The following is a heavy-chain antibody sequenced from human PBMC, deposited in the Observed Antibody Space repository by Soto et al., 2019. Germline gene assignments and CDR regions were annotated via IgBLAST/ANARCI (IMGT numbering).Heavy chain of an antibody. CDR3: AKGYSDSSWSHLDF. CDR1: GFTFSSYA. J-gene: IGHJ4*02. V-gene: IGHV3-23*01. D-gene: IGHD6-13*01. Sequence: EVQLLESGGGLVRPGGSLRLSCVISGFTFSSYAMTWVRQAPGKGLEWVSTLNGRATEKYHADSVRGRFTISRDNSKSTLYFQMNSLRAEDSAIYYCAKGYSDSSWSHLDFRGQGTLVTVSS. CDR2: LNGRATEK.